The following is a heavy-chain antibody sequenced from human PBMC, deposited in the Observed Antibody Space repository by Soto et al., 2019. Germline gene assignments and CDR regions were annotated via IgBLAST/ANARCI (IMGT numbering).Heavy chain of an antibody. D-gene: IGHD2-21*01. Sequence: EVQLVESGGDLVRPGGSLTLSCATSGFTFTRAWMNWVRQAPGGGLEWIGRIKTTADGGTTDFAAPVRGRFAISRDDSRNTLYLHMNSLKSDDTAVYYCTTLGLRRSLIDDYWDQGTLVTVSS. CDR2: IKTTADGGTT. J-gene: IGHJ4*02. CDR1: GFTFTRAW. CDR3: TTLGLRRSLIDDY. V-gene: IGHV3-15*01.